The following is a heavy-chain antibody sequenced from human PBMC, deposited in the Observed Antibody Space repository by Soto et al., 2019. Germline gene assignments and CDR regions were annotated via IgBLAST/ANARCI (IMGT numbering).Heavy chain of an antibody. CDR1: GGSFRNYY. CDR3: TREERFPRYWFDP. D-gene: IGHD3-10*01. Sequence: PSETLSLTCGVYGGSFRNYYWIWGRQPPGKGLEWMGEVNHSGEATYNPSLQIRITISLDTSNNQFSLKMTSVTAADTDMYFCTREERFPRYWFDPWGQGTQVTVSS. CDR2: VNHSGEA. J-gene: IGHJ5*02. V-gene: IGHV4-34*01.